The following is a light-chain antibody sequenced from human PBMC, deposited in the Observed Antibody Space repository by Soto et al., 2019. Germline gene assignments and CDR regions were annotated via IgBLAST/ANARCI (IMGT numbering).Light chain of an antibody. CDR2: GAS. J-gene: IGKJ1*01. Sequence: EILFTQSPGTLSLSPGERGTLSCRASQNVPADYLAWFQQKPGQAPRLLIYGASSRATGIPDRFSGSGSGTDFTLTISRLEPEDFAVYYCQQYGSSPTWTFGQGTKVDI. V-gene: IGKV3-20*01. CDR1: QNVPADY. CDR3: QQYGSSPTWT.